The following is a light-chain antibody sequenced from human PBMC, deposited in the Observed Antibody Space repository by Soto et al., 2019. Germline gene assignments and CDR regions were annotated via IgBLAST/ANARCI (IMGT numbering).Light chain of an antibody. CDR3: QQYTSYWT. Sequence: DIQMTQSPPSLSASVGDRVTISCRASQSVNNWLAWYQRKPGKAPKLLIHDASTLESGIPSRFSGSGSGTEFTLTISSLQPDDFATYYCQQYTSYWTFGQGTKVDIK. J-gene: IGKJ1*01. CDR2: DAS. CDR1: QSVNNW. V-gene: IGKV1-5*01.